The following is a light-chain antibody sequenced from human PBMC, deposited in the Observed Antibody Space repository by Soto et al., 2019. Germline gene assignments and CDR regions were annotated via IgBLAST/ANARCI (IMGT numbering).Light chain of an antibody. CDR3: QQRSNWPPFT. Sequence: EIVLTQSPATLSLSPGERATLFCRASQSVSSYLAWYQQKPGQAPRLLIYDASNRATGIPARFSGSGSGTDFTLTISSLEPEDFAVYYCQQRSNWPPFTCGPGTKVDIK. V-gene: IGKV3-11*01. CDR2: DAS. J-gene: IGKJ3*01. CDR1: QSVSSY.